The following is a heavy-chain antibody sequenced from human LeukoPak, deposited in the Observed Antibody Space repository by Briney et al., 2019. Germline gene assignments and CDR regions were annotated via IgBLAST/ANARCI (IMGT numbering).Heavy chain of an antibody. CDR2: INPNSGNT. CDR1: GYTFTSHD. Sequence: ASVKVSCKASGYTFTSHDINWVRQATGQGLGWVGYINPNSGNTGYAQKFQGRVTLTRDTSINTAYMELTSLRSEDTAVYYCTRVPRESYSHWGQGTLVTVSS. D-gene: IGHD1-26*01. J-gene: IGHJ4*02. V-gene: IGHV1-8*01. CDR3: TRVPRESYSH.